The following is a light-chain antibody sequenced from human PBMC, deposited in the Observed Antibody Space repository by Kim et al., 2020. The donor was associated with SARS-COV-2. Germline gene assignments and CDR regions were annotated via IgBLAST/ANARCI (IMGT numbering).Light chain of an antibody. CDR2: GSS. CDR3: QQSYIAPRT. CDR1: ESIRSH. V-gene: IGKV1-39*01. J-gene: IGKJ1*01. Sequence: ASIGDSVTLTCRASESIRSHLTWYRQTPGTAPDLLIYGSSTLQSGVPSRFSGSGSGTDFTLTISGLQPEDFATYYCQQSYIAPRTFGQGTKVEIK.